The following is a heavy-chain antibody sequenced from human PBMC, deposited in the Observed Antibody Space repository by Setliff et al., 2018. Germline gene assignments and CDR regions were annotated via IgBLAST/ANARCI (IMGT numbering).Heavy chain of an antibody. V-gene: IGHV4-34*01. CDR3: AHRRAAAGAEG. J-gene: IGHJ4*02. D-gene: IGHD6-13*01. Sequence: PSETLSLTCTVSGGSISSHYWSWIRQPPGKGLEWIGEINHSGSTNYNPSLKSRVTISVDTSKNQFSLKLSSVTAADTAVYYCAHRRAAAGAEGWGQGTLVTVSS. CDR2: INHSGST. CDR1: GGSISSHY.